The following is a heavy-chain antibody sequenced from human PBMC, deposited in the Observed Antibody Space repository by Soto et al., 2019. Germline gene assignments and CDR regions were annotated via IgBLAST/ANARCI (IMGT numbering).Heavy chain of an antibody. Sequence: SETLSLTCAVYGGSFSGYYWSWIRQPPGKGLEWIGEINHSGSTNYNPSLKSRVTISVDTSKNEFSLKLSSVTAADTAVYYCARGQLLPYYYYYGMDVWGQGTTVTVSS. CDR3: ARGQLLPYYYYYGMDV. D-gene: IGHD2-2*01. V-gene: IGHV4-34*01. CDR2: INHSGST. CDR1: GGSFSGYY. J-gene: IGHJ6*02.